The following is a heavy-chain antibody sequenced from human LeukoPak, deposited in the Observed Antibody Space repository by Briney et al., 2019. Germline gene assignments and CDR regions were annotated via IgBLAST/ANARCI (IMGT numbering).Heavy chain of an antibody. Sequence: SETLSLTCTVSGGSITSYYWSWIRQPPGKGLEWIGYIYYSGSTNYNPSLKSRVTISVDTSKNQFSLKLSSVTAADTAVYYCARTDGNSFYPSYYMDVWGKGTTVTVFS. D-gene: IGHD3-16*02. CDR2: IYYSGST. J-gene: IGHJ6*03. CDR3: ARTDGNSFYPSYYMDV. CDR1: GGSITSYY. V-gene: IGHV4-59*01.